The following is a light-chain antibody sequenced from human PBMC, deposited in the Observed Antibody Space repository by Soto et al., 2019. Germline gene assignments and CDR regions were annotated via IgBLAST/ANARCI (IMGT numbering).Light chain of an antibody. CDR1: QSLLHSNGNNY. V-gene: IGKV2-28*01. CDR3: MQALQTPRT. Sequence: IVMTQSPLSLPVTPGEPASISCRSSQSLLHSNGNNYLEWYLQKPGQSPQLLIYLGSSRASGVPDRFSGSGSGTHFTLKIRRVEAEDVGVYYCMQALQTPRTFGQGTKVEIK. J-gene: IGKJ1*01. CDR2: LGS.